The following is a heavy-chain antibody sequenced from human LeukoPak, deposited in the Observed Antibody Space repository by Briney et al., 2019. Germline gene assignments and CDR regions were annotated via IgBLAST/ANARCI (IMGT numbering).Heavy chain of an antibody. CDR2: IIPIFGTA. J-gene: IGHJ4*02. D-gene: IGHD3-22*01. Sequence: SVKVSCKASGGTFSSYAISWVRQAPGQGLEWMGGIIPIFGTANYAQKFQGRVTITADESTSTAYMELSSLRSEDTAVYYCASFGDYYDSSGQSSFDYWGQGTLVTVSS. V-gene: IGHV1-69*13. CDR1: GGTFSSYA. CDR3: ASFGDYYDSSGQSSFDY.